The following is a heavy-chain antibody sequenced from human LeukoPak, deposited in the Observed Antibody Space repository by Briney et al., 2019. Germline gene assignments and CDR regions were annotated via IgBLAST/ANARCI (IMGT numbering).Heavy chain of an antibody. CDR3: AKCWAGYYNDEFDI. CDR2: ISGGGAKR. CDR1: GFTFDNYA. Sequence: GGSLRLSCAASGFTFDNYAMNWVRQAPGKGLEWVSYISGGGAKRHYSDSVKGRFTISRDNPKNTLYLQINNLRAEDTAMYYFAKCWAGYYNDEFDIWGRGTMVTVSS. V-gene: IGHV3-23*01. J-gene: IGHJ3*02. D-gene: IGHD3-10*01.